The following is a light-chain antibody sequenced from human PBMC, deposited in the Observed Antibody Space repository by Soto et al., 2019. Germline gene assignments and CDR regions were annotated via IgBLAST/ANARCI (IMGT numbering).Light chain of an antibody. J-gene: IGLJ2*01. V-gene: IGLV2-14*03. CDR1: SSDVGGYNS. CDR2: DVI. Sequence: QSVLTQPASVSGSPGQSITISCTGTSSDVGGYNSVSWYQQHPGKAPKLMIYDVINRPSGVSNRFSGSQSGNTASLTISGLQAEDEADYYCSSYTTSSTLVLGGGTQLTVL. CDR3: SSYTTSSTLV.